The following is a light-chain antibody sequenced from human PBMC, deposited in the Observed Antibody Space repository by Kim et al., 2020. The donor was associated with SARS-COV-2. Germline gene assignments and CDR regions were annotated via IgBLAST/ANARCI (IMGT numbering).Light chain of an antibody. V-gene: IGKV3-15*01. CDR2: GAS. CDR1: QSVSNN. Sequence: EVVMTQSPATLSVSPGDTATLSCRASQSVSNNLAWYQHKPGQAPRLLIYGASTRATGIPARFSGSGSGTDFTLTVSSLQSEDFAIYYCHQYNDWPTGDTFGQGTKLEI. J-gene: IGKJ2*01. CDR3: HQYNDWPTGDT.